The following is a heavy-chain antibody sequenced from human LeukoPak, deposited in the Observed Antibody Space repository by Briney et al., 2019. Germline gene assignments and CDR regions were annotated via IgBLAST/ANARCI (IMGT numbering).Heavy chain of an antibody. Sequence: GGSLRLSCAASGFTFSSYGMSWVRQAPGKGLEWVSAISGSGGSTYYADSVKGRFTISRDNAKNTLYLQMNSLRAEDTAVYYCARAQQWLVQFDYWGQGTLVTVSS. V-gene: IGHV3-23*01. CDR2: ISGSGGST. D-gene: IGHD6-19*01. CDR3: ARAQQWLVQFDY. J-gene: IGHJ4*02. CDR1: GFTFSSYG.